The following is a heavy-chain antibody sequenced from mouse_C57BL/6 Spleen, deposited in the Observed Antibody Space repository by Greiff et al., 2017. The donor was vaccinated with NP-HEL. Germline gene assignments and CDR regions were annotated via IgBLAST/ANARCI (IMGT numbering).Heavy chain of an antibody. Sequence: DVHLVESGGGLVKPGGSLKLSCAASGFTFSDYGMHWVRQAPEKGLEWVAYISSGSSTIYYADTVKGRFTISRDNAKNTLFLQMTSLRSEDTAMYYCARPNLYWYFDVWGTGTTVTVSS. V-gene: IGHV5-17*01. CDR1: GFTFSDYG. J-gene: IGHJ1*03. D-gene: IGHD4-1*01. CDR2: ISSGSSTI. CDR3: ARPNLYWYFDV.